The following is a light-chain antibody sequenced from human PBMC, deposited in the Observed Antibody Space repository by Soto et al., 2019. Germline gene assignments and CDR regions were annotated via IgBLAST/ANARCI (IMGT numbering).Light chain of an antibody. CDR3: QQYGSPWT. Sequence: LAPGELATLSFRASQSVSSSYLAWYQQKPGQAPRLLIYGASSRATGIPDRFSGSGSGTDFTLTISRLETEDFAVYYCQQYGSPWTFGQGTKVDIK. CDR1: QSVSSSY. CDR2: GAS. J-gene: IGKJ1*01. V-gene: IGKV3-20*01.